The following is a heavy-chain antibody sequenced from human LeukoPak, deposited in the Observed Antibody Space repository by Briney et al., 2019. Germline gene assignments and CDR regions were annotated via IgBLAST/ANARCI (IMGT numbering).Heavy chain of an antibody. CDR2: IYYTGST. J-gene: IGHJ4*02. CDR1: GGSVSDYY. D-gene: IGHD4-17*01. Sequence: PSETLSLTCTISGGSVSDYYWSWIRQSPGKGLEWIGYIYYTGSTSYNPSLKSRVTISVDTSKNQFSLKLSSVTAADTAVYYCARLPTVTFFDYWGQGTLVTVSS. CDR3: ARLPTVTFFDY. V-gene: IGHV4-59*08.